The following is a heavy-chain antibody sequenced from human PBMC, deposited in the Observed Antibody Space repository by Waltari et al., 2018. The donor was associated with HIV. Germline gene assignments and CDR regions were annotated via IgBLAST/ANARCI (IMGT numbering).Heavy chain of an antibody. CDR1: GFRFDDYA. CDR2: ISWRSGNI. Sequence: EVQLVESGGDLVQPGGSLRLSCAASGFRFDDYAMHWVRQAQGKGLELVSGISWRSGNIAYAYSVRGRFTISRDNAKNSLYLRMNSLRPDDTGFYYCARGPMYKWFDPWGQGTLVTVSS. D-gene: IGHD3-10*02. V-gene: IGHV3-9*01. CDR3: ARGPMYKWFDP. J-gene: IGHJ5*02.